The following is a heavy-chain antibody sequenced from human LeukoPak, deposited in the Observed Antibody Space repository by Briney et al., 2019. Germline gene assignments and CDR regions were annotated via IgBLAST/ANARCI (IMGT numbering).Heavy chain of an antibody. Sequence: SETLSLTCTVSGGSISSSSYYWDWIRQPPGKGLEWIGSIYYSGSTNYNPSLKSRVTISVDTSKNQFSLKLSSVTAADTAVYYCARGCPVTTDYYYYYYMDVWGKGTTVTVSS. CDR3: ARGCPVTTDYYYYYYMDV. V-gene: IGHV4-39*07. CDR2: IYYSGST. J-gene: IGHJ6*03. CDR1: GGSISSSSYY. D-gene: IGHD4-17*01.